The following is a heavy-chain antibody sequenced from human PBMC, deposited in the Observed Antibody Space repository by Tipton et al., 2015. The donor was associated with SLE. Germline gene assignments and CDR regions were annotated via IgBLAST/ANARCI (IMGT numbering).Heavy chain of an antibody. CDR3: AGDLDGDRDVFDM. J-gene: IGHJ3*02. D-gene: IGHD7-27*01. CDR1: GYNFTPW. V-gene: IGHV5-10-1*01. CDR2: LDPTDSYT. Sequence: VQLVQSGAEVKKPGESLRISCQGSGYNFTPWINWVRQMPGKGLEWMGRLDPTDSYTHYSPSFQGHITISADKSISTAYLHWSSLKASDTAMYYCAGDLDGDRDVFDMWGQGTMVTVSS.